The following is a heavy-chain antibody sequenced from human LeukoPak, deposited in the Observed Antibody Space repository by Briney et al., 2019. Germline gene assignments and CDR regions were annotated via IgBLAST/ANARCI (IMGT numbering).Heavy chain of an antibody. CDR3: ARDWVARGVIIIYGMDV. Sequence: GGSLRLSCAASGFTFSSYSMNWVRQAPGKGLEWVSSISSSSSYIYYADSVKGRFTISRDNAKNSLYLQMNSLRAEDTAVYYCARDWVARGVIIIYGMDVWGQGTTVTVSS. V-gene: IGHV3-21*01. CDR1: GFTFSSYS. D-gene: IGHD3-10*01. J-gene: IGHJ6*02. CDR2: ISSSSSYI.